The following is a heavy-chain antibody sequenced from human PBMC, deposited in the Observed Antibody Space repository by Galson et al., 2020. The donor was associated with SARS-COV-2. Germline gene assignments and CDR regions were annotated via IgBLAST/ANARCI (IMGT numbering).Heavy chain of an antibody. CDR2: IYTSGTT. CDR3: ARDGPRGSTDSRVYYGLSVWFFDY. D-gene: IGHD3-22*01. Sequence: SETLSLTCDVSGASISSFYWSWIRQPAGKSMEWIGRIYTSGTTYYNPSLKSRVTMSVDTSKNQFSLKLSSVTAADTAVYYCARDGPRGSTDSRVYYGLSVWFFDYWGQGTLVTVSP. CDR1: GASISSFY. J-gene: IGHJ4*02. V-gene: IGHV4-4*07.